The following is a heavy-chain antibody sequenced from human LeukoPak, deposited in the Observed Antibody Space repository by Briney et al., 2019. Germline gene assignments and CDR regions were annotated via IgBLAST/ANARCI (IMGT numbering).Heavy chain of an antibody. CDR1: GFTFSSYT. J-gene: IGHJ4*02. CDR3: ARDLYGELDY. D-gene: IGHD4-17*01. V-gene: IGHV3-30-3*01. Sequence: GGSLRLSCAASGFTFSSYTIHWVRQPPGKGLEWVAVISFDGSNKYYADSVKGRFTISRDNSKNTLYLQMNSLRAEDTAVYYCARDLYGELDYWGQGTLVTVSS. CDR2: ISFDGSNK.